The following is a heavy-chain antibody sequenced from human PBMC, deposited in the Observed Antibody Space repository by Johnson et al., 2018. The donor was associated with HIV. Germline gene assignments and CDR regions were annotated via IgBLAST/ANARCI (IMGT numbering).Heavy chain of an antibody. D-gene: IGHD2-15*01. CDR3: ARDPCTGASCLPGAFDI. CDR1: GFTFDDYA. J-gene: IGHJ3*02. CDR2: IRYDGSTQ. V-gene: IGHV3-30*02. Sequence: QVQLVESGGGLIQPGTSLRLSCAASGFTFDDYAMHWVRQIPGKGLEWVAYIRYDGSTQSYADSVKGRFSISRDNSKNTLYMEMNSLRAEDTAVYFCARDPCTGASCLPGAFDIWGQGTLVTVSS.